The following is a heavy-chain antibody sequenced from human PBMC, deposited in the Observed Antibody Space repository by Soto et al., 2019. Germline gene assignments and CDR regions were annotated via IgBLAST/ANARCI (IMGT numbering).Heavy chain of an antibody. Sequence: EVQLLESGGGLVQPGGSLRLSCAASGFTFSSYAMSWVRQAPGKGLEWVSAISGSGGSTYYADSVKGRFTISRDNSKKTLDLQMNSLRAEDTAVYYCAKDFWSGYYHVAWGQGTLVTVSS. CDR3: AKDFWSGYYHVA. J-gene: IGHJ5*02. CDR2: ISGSGGST. D-gene: IGHD3-3*01. V-gene: IGHV3-23*01. CDR1: GFTFSSYA.